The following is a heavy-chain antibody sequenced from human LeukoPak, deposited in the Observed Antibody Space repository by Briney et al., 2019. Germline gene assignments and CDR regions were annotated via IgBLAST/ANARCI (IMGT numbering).Heavy chain of an antibody. CDR2: ISSSGSTI. CDR1: GFTFSSYA. CDR3: ARDASSGGPSIAAAFDP. Sequence: GGSLRLSCAASGFTFSSYAMSWVRQAPGKGLEWVSYISSSGSTIYYADSVKGRFTISRDNAKNSLYLQMNSLRAEDTAVYYCARDASSGGPSIAAAFDPWGQGTLVTVSS. D-gene: IGHD6-13*01. V-gene: IGHV3-48*03. J-gene: IGHJ5*02.